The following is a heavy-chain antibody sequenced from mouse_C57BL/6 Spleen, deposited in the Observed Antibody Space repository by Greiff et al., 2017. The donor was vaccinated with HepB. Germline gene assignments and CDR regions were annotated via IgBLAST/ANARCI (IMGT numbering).Heavy chain of an antibody. CDR1: GYSFTGYY. Sequence: EVQVVESGPELVKPGASVKISCKASGYSFTGYYMNWVKQSPEKSLEWIGEINPSTGGTTYNQKFKAKATLTVDKSSSTAYMQLKSLTSEDSAVYYCARKNYYGSSYWYFDVWGTGTTVTVSS. CDR3: ARKNYYGSSYWYFDV. D-gene: IGHD1-1*01. V-gene: IGHV1-42*01. J-gene: IGHJ1*03. CDR2: INPSTGGT.